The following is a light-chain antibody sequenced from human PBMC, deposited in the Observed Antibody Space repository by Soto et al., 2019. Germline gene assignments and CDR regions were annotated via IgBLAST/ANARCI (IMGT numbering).Light chain of an antibody. Sequence: EIVLTQSPGTLSLSPGXRATLSCRASQSVTSNYLAWYQQKPGQAPRLLIFGASIRDTGIPDRFSGRGSGTVFTLTISRLEPEDFAVYYCQQYGSSPGTFGPGTKVDIK. V-gene: IGKV3-20*01. CDR1: QSVTSNY. J-gene: IGKJ1*01. CDR3: QQYGSSPGT. CDR2: GAS.